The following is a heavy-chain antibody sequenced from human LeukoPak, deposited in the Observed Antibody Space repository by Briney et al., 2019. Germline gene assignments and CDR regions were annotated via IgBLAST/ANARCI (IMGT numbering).Heavy chain of an antibody. J-gene: IGHJ5*02. CDR2: IYYSGST. CDR1: GGSISSGDYY. V-gene: IGHV4-30-4*01. CDR3: ARGPPMIKSPP. Sequence: SETLSLTCTVSGGSISSGDYYWSWIRQPPGKGLEWIGYIYYSGSTYYNPSLKSRVTISVDTSKNQFSLKLSSVTAADTAVYYCARGPPMIKSPPWGQGTLVTVSS. D-gene: IGHD3-22*01.